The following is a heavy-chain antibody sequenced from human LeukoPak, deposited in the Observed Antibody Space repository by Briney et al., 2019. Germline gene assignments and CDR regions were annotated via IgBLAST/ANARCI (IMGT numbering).Heavy chain of an antibody. J-gene: IGHJ5*02. CDR3: AKIGGYMVRGVENWFDP. Sequence: SETLSLTCTVSGGSISSNNYHWGWIRQPPGKGLEWFGSIDYSGSTNYNPSLKSRVTISVDTSKNQFSLKVTSVTAADTAVYYCAKIGGYMVRGVENWFDPWGQGTLVTVSS. CDR2: IDYSGST. V-gene: IGHV4-39*01. D-gene: IGHD3-10*01. CDR1: GGSISSNNYH.